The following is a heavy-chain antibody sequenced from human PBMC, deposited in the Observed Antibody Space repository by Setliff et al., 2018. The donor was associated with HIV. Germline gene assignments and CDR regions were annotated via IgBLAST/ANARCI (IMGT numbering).Heavy chain of an antibody. D-gene: IGHD3-3*01. CDR2: ISIGSGGAI. V-gene: IGHV3-48*03. CDR3: ARDYLYYNLYNGSPVYGMDV. J-gene: IGHJ6*02. CDR1: GFAFRNYK. Sequence: LRLSCAASGFAFRNYKFNWVRQAPGRGLEWVSSISIGSGGAIDYADSVQGRFTISRDNSKNSLYLQMNSLRVEDTAVYYCARDYLYYNLYNGSPVYGMDVWGQGTTVTV.